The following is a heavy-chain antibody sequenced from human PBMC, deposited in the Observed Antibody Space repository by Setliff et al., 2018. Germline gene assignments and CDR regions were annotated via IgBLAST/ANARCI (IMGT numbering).Heavy chain of an antibody. CDR1: GFTFSRYW. Sequence: GGSLRLSCVASGFTFSRYWMSWVRQAPGKGLEWVANIKEDGSEKYYMDSVKGRFTMSRDNAKNTLYLQMNSLRAEDTAVYYCARNWVTAQHYYYGMDVWGQGTTVTVSS. J-gene: IGHJ6*02. CDR2: IKEDGSEK. CDR3: ARNWVTAQHYYYGMDV. V-gene: IGHV3-7*01. D-gene: IGHD2-21*02.